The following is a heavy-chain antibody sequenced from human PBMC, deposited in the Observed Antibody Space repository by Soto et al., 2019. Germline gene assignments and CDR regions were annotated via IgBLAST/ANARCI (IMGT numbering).Heavy chain of an antibody. Sequence: VQLVESGGGVVLPGRSVRLSCEVSGFTFSDFGLDWVRQAPGKGLEWVAIISHDGSKRFYADSVKGRFTISRDNSKNTLYLQMSSLSPEDTALYYCAKTATYVDGYDNTGYSSEDYWGHGTLVTVSS. CDR2: ISHDGSKR. CDR3: AKTATYVDGYDNTGYSSEDY. J-gene: IGHJ4*01. CDR1: GFTFSDFG. D-gene: IGHD3-22*01. V-gene: IGHV3-30*18.